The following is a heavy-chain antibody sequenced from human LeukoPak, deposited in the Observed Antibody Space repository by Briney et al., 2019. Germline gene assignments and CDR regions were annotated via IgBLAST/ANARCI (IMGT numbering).Heavy chain of an antibody. CDR3: ARGASTYYDFWSGYYKGYFDY. V-gene: IGHV4-34*01. J-gene: IGHJ4*02. D-gene: IGHD3-3*01. CDR2: INHSGST. CDR1: GGSFSGYY. Sequence: SETLSLTCAVYGGSFSGYYWSWIRQPPGKGLEWIGEINHSGSTNYNPSLESRVTISVDTSKNQFSLKLSSVTAADTAVYYCARGASTYYDFWSGYYKGYFDYWGQGTLVTVSS.